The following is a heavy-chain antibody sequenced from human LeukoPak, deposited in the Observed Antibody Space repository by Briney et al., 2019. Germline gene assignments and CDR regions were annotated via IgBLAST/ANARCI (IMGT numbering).Heavy chain of an antibody. CDR3: ARVDVYSSLGAFDI. D-gene: IGHD5-18*01. CDR2: ISAYNGNT. CDR1: GYTFTSYG. V-gene: IGHV1-18*01. Sequence: ASVKVSCKASGYTFTSYGFSWVRQAPGQGLEWMGWISAYNGNTNYAQKLQGRVTMTTDTSTSTAYMELRSLRSDDTAVYYCARVDVYSSLGAFDIWGQGTMVTVSS. J-gene: IGHJ3*02.